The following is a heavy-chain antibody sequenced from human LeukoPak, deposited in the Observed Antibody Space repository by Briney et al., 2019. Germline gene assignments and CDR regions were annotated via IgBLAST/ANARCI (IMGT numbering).Heavy chain of an antibody. CDR1: GFTFSSYS. Sequence: GGSLRLSCVDSGFTFSSYSMKWVRQAPGKGLEWVSSISGSSSYIYYADSVKGRFTISRDNTKNSLYLQMNSLRVEDTAVYYCARGTRIVGATNWGQGTQVTVSS. D-gene: IGHD1-26*01. CDR2: ISGSSSYI. J-gene: IGHJ4*02. V-gene: IGHV3-21*01. CDR3: ARGTRIVGATN.